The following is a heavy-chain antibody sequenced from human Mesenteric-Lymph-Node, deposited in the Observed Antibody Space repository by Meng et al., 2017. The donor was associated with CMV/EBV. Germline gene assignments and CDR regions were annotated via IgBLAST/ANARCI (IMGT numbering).Heavy chain of an antibody. CDR1: GFTFSNYW. CDR3: ARDPYPPYYDFWSGGANFDY. CDR2: IKQDGSDK. J-gene: IGHJ4*02. Sequence: GESLKISCAVSGFTFSNYWMSWVRQAPGKGLEWVANIKQDGSDKYYVDSVKGRFTISRDNAKNTLYLQMNSLRAEDTAVYYCARDPYPPYYDFWSGGANFDYWGQGTMVTVSS. D-gene: IGHD3-3*01. V-gene: IGHV3-7*01.